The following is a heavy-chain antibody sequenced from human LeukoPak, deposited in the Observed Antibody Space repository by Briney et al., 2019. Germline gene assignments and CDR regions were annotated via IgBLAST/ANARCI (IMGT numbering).Heavy chain of an antibody. CDR1: GFTFSDHY. CDR3: ARVLPPFYYYGSGSHFDY. J-gene: IGHJ4*02. CDR2: TRNKANSYTT. V-gene: IGHV3-72*01. D-gene: IGHD3-10*01. Sequence: GGSLRLSCAASGFTFSDHYMDWVRQAPGKGLEWVGRTRNKANSYTTEYAASVKGRFTISRDDSKNSLYLQMNSLKTEDTAVYYCARVLPPFYYYGSGSHFDYWGQGTLVTVSS.